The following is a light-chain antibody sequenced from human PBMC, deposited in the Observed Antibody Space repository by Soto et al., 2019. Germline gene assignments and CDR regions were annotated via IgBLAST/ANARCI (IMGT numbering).Light chain of an antibody. Sequence: DIRMNQSPSTLSASVGDRVTITCRATQSISNFLAWYQQKPGKAPNLLIFDTSVLEPGVPSRFSGSGYGTEFTLTISSLQPDDFATYYCQQYNDNPPWTF. J-gene: IGKJ1*01. CDR3: QQYNDNPPWT. V-gene: IGKV1-5*01. CDR2: DTS. CDR1: QSISNF.